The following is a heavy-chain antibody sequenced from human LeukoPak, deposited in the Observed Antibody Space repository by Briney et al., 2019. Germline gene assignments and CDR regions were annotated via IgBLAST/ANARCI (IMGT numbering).Heavy chain of an antibody. Sequence: GGSLRLSCAASRFTFSSYVMGWVRQAPGKGLECVSAISGSGRSTYYADSVKGRFTISREDSKNTLYLQMNSLRAEDTAVYYCARRLGIAAARYYYGMDVWGQGTTVTVS. V-gene: IGHV3-23*01. J-gene: IGHJ6*02. D-gene: IGHD6-13*01. CDR2: ISGSGRST. CDR1: RFTFSSYV. CDR3: ARRLGIAAARYYYGMDV.